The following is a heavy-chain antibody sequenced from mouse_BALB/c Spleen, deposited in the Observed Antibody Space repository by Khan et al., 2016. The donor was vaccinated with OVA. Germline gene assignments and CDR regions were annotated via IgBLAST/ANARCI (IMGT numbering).Heavy chain of an antibody. Sequence: EVQLQESGPGLVKPSQSLSLTCTVTGYSITSDYAWNWIRQSPGNKLEWMGYISYSGSTTYNPSLKSRISITRDTSKNQFFLPLNSVATEDTATYYCARWFTYWGQGTLVTVSA. CDR2: ISYSGST. CDR1: GYSITSDYA. V-gene: IGHV3-2*02. CDR3: ARWFTY. J-gene: IGHJ3*01.